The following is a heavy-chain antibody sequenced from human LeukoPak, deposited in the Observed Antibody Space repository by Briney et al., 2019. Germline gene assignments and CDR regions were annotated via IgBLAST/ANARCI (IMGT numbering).Heavy chain of an antibody. Sequence: PGGSLRLSCAASGFTFSSYEMNWVRQAPGKGLEWVSSISSSGNTIYYIDSVKGRLTISRDNAKNSLYLQMNSLRAEDTAVYYCARFRHYYDSSAYYSFDYWGQGTLVTVSS. CDR1: GFTFSSYE. CDR2: ISSSGNTI. J-gene: IGHJ4*02. CDR3: ARFRHYYDSSAYYSFDY. D-gene: IGHD3-22*01. V-gene: IGHV3-48*03.